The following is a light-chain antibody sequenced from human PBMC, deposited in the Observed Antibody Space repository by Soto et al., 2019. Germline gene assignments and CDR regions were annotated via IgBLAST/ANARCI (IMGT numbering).Light chain of an antibody. CDR1: QSVSSN. J-gene: IGKJ5*01. Sequence: IGMTQSAAKLAVYPKERATLSCGASQSVSSNLAWYQQKPGQAPRLLIYGASTRATGVPDRFSGSGSGTEFTLTISSLQSEDFAVYYCQQYNSWPPITFGQGTRLEIK. CDR3: QQYNSWPPIT. V-gene: IGKV3-15*01. CDR2: GAS.